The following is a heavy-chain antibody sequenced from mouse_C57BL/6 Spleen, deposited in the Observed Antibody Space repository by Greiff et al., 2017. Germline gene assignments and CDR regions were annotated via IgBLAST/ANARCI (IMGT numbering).Heavy chain of an antibody. V-gene: IGHV1-54*01. Sequence: QVHVKQSGAELVRPGTSVKVSCKASGYAFTNYLIEWVKQRPGQGLEWIGVINPGSGGTNYNEKFKGKATLTADKSSSTAYMRLSSLTSEDSAVYFCARTGTNYFDYWGQGTTLTVSS. D-gene: IGHD4-1*01. CDR1: GYAFTNYL. J-gene: IGHJ2*01. CDR3: ARTGTNYFDY. CDR2: INPGSGGT.